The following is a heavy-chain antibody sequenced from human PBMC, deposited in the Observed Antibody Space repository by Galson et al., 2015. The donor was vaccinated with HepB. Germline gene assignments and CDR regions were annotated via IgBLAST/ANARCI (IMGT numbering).Heavy chain of an antibody. CDR3: ARLSSTSCPAGCYGMDV. Sequence: SVKVSCKASGGTFSSYAISWVRQAPGQGLEWMGRIIPILGIANYAQKFQGRVTITADKSTSTAYMELSSLRSEDTAVYYCARLSSTSCPAGCYGMDVWGQGTTVTVSS. D-gene: IGHD2-2*01. V-gene: IGHV1-69*04. J-gene: IGHJ6*02. CDR2: IIPILGIA. CDR1: GGTFSSYA.